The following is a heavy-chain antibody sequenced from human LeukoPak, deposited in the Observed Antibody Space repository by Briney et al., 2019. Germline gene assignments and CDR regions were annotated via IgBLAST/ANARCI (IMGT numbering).Heavy chain of an antibody. D-gene: IGHD3-10*01. Sequence: SETLSLTCTVSNGSISDYYWSWVRQPPGKGLEWIGYIFYTGSTNYNPSLKSRDTISVDTSKNQFSLKLSSVTAADTAVYYCARGGYGSGSYYKYYYYYMDVWGKGTTVTVSS. CDR2: IFYTGST. CDR3: ARGGYGSGSYYKYYYYYMDV. J-gene: IGHJ6*03. CDR1: NGSISDYY. V-gene: IGHV4-59*01.